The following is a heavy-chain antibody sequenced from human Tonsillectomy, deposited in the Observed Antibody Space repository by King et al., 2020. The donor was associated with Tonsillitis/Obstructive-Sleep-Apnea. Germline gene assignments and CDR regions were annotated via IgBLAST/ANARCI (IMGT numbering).Heavy chain of an antibody. CDR1: GGSISSSNW. CDR3: ASGYCSSTSCFNWFDP. Sequence: VQLQESGPGLVKPSGTLSLTCAVYGGSISSSNWWSWVRQHPGRGLEWIGEIYHSGSTNYNPSLKSRVTISVDKSKNQFSLKLSSVTAADTAVYYCASGYCSSTSCFNWFDPWGQGTLVTVSS. CDR2: IYHSGST. V-gene: IGHV4-4*02. J-gene: IGHJ5*02. D-gene: IGHD2-2*01.